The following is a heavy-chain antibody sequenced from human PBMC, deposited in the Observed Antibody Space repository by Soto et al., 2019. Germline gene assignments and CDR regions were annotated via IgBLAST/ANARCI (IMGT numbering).Heavy chain of an antibody. V-gene: IGHV1-3*01. Sequence: QVQLVQSGAEVKKPGASVKVSCKASGYTFTSYAMHWVRQAPGQRLEWMGWINAGNGNTKYSQKFQGRVTITRDTSASTAYMELSSLRSEDTAVYYCARALVVTAITDYWGQGTLVTVSS. D-gene: IGHD2-21*02. CDR1: GYTFTSYA. J-gene: IGHJ4*02. CDR3: ARALVVTAITDY. CDR2: INAGNGNT.